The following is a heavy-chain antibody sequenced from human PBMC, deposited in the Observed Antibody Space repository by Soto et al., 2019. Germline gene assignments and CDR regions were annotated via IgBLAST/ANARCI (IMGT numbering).Heavy chain of an antibody. CDR3: AKDPGSHSSSWYWGKNYYYGMDV. Sequence: SLRLSCAASGFTFISYGMHWVRQAPGKGLEWVAVISYDGSNKYYADSVKGRFTISRDNSKNTLYLQMNSLRAEDTAVYYCAKDPGSHSSSWYWGKNYYYGMDVWGQGTTVTVSS. CDR2: ISYDGSNK. D-gene: IGHD6-13*01. J-gene: IGHJ6*02. V-gene: IGHV3-30*18. CDR1: GFTFISYG.